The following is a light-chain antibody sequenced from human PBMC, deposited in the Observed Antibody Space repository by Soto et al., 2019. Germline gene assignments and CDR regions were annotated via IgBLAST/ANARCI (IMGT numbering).Light chain of an antibody. CDR1: QSVRSSY. J-gene: IGKJ4*01. CDR3: QQYGNSIT. Sequence: EIVLTQSPGIVSLSPGERATLSCRASQSVRSSYLAWYQQKFGQAPRLLIYGTYIRAAGIPDRFSGSGSGTDFALTISRLEPEDFALYYCQQYGNSITVGAGTKVEIK. CDR2: GTY. V-gene: IGKV3-20*01.